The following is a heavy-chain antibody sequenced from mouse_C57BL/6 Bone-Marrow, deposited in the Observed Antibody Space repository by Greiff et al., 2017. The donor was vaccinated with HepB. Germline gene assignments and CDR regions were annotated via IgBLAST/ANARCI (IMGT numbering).Heavy chain of an antibody. D-gene: IGHD1-1*01. CDR1: GYTFTTYP. Sequence: QVQLQQPGAELVKPGASVKMSCKASGYTFTTYPIEWMKQNHGKSLEWIGNVHLYNDDTKYTEKFKGKATLTVEKSSSTVDLELSRLTSDDSAVYDCARDASECGSSYGFANWGQGTLVTVSA. CDR2: VHLYNDDT. CDR3: ARDASECGSSYGFAN. J-gene: IGHJ3*01. V-gene: IGHV1-47*01.